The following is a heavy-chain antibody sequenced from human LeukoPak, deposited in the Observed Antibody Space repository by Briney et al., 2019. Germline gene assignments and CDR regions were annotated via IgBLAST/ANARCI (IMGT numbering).Heavy chain of an antibody. CDR1: GGSISSSSYY. Sequence: PSETLSLTCTVSGGSISSSSYYWGWIRQPPGKGLEWIGSIYYSGSTYYNPSLKSRVTISVDTSKNQFSLKLSSVTAADTAVYYCARDLTHPFYTPGNWFDPWGQGTLVTVSS. D-gene: IGHD2-8*02. CDR2: IYYSGST. J-gene: IGHJ5*02. CDR3: ARDLTHPFYTPGNWFDP. V-gene: IGHV4-39*07.